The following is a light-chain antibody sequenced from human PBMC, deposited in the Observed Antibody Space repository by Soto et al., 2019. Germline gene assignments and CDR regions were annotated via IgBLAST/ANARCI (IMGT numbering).Light chain of an antibody. J-gene: IGKJ1*01. CDR3: QQYDSSPRT. CDR1: RSLSSSA. V-gene: IGKV3-20*01. CDR2: GAS. Sequence: IVLTQSPGTLSMSPGERATLSCRASRSLSSSALAWYQQKPGQAPRLLISGASSRAADIPDRFSGSGSGTDFTLTINRLEPEDFAVYYCQQYDSSPRTFGQGTKVDIK.